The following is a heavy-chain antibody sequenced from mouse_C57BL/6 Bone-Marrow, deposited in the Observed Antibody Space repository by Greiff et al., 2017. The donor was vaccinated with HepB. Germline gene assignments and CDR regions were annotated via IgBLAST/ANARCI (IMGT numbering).Heavy chain of an antibody. CDR1: GFTFSDYG. D-gene: IGHD2-4*01. CDR3: ARKYYDYDGGFAY. CDR2: ISSGSSTI. Sequence: EVNVVESGGGLVKPGGSLKLSCAASGFTFSDYGMHWVRQAPEKGLEWVAYISSGSSTIYYADTVKGRFTISRDNAKNTLFLQMTSLRSEDTAMYYCARKYYDYDGGFAYWGQGTLVTVSA. J-gene: IGHJ3*01. V-gene: IGHV5-17*01.